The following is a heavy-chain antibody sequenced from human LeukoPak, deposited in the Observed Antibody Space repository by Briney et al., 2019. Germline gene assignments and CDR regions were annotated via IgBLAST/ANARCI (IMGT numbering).Heavy chain of an antibody. CDR2: INHSGST. J-gene: IGHJ5*02. V-gene: IGHV4-34*01. CDR3: ARDHHGSGDPNWFDP. Sequence: SETLSLTCAVYGGSFSGYYWSWIRQPPGKGLEWIGEINHSGSTNYNPSLKSRVTISVDKSKNQFSLKLSSVTAADTAVYYCARDHHGSGDPNWFDPWGQGTLVTVSS. CDR1: GGSFSGYY. D-gene: IGHD3-10*01.